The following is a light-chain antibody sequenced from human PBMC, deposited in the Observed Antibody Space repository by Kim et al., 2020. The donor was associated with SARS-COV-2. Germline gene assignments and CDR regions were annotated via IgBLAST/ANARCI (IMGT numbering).Light chain of an antibody. CDR3: AAWDDSLSALL. CDR2: SSS. CDR1: SSNIRSNS. J-gene: IGLJ2*01. V-gene: IGLV1-44*01. Sequence: GHRVSISGSGSSSNIRSNSVNWYGQLPGMAPKLLIYSSSHRPSGVPDRVSGSKSGTSASLAISELQSEDEADYYCAAWDDSLSALLFGGGTQLTVL.